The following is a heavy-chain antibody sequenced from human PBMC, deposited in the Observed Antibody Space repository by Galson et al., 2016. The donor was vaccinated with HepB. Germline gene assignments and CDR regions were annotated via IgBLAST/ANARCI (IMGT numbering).Heavy chain of an antibody. CDR1: GFTFSDYA. CDR2: ISGSGVST. CDR3: YFQY. V-gene: IGHV3-23*01. J-gene: IGHJ1*01. Sequence: SLRLSCAASGFTFSDYALSWVRQPPGKGLEWVSAISGSGVSTYYADSVKGRFTISRDNSKNMLYLQMNSLTAEDTAVVAKYFQYWGQGTLVTVSS.